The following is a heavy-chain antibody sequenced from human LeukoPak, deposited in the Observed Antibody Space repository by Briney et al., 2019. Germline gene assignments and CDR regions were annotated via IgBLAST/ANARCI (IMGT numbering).Heavy chain of an antibody. CDR1: GFTFSNAW. Sequence: GGSLRLSCAASGFTFSNAWMSWVRQAPGKGLEWVGRIKSKTDGGTTDYAAPVKGRFTISRDDSKNTLYLHMNSLKTEDTAVYYCTTVAAAGPNWFDPWGQGTLVTVSS. CDR2: IKSKTDGGTT. J-gene: IGHJ5*02. D-gene: IGHD6-13*01. V-gene: IGHV3-15*01. CDR3: TTVAAAGPNWFDP.